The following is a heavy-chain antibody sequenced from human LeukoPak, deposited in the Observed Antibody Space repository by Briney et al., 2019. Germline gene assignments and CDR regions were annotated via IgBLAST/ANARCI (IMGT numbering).Heavy chain of an antibody. CDR3: ARDLLVSGSYLFDY. CDR1: GGTFSSYA. V-gene: IGHV1-69*04. J-gene: IGHJ4*02. CDR2: IIPILGIA. Sequence: ASVKVSCKASGGTFSSYAISWVRQAPGQGLEWMGRIIPILGIANYAQKFQGRVTITADKSTSTAYMELSSLRSEDTAVYYCARDLLVSGSYLFDYWGQGTLVTVSS. D-gene: IGHD1-26*01.